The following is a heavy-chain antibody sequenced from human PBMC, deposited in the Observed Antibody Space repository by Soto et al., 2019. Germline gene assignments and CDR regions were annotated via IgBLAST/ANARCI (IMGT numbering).Heavy chain of an antibody. Sequence: GGSLRLSCAGSGFTPTTTPLSWVRQPPGKVLEWVATVSGTASRTYYVDSVKGRFFISRDNSKNTVTLQMNNLTVDDTAVYYCATSFRYFDNWGQGTRVTVSS. CDR1: GFTPTTTP. CDR3: ATSFRYFDN. V-gene: IGHV3-23*01. D-gene: IGHD3-9*01. J-gene: IGHJ4*02. CDR2: VSGTASRT.